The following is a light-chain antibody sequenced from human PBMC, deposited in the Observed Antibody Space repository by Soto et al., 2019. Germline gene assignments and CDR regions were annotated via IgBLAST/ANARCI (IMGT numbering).Light chain of an antibody. V-gene: IGKV4-1*01. CDR1: QSVLYSPNNKNY. Sequence: DIVMTQFPDSLALSLGERATINCKSSQSVLYSPNNKNYLAWYQQKPGQPPKLLLYWASMRESGVPDRFSGSASGTDFTLTISSLQAEDVAVYYCHQYASSPWTFGPGTKVEIK. CDR3: HQYASSPWT. J-gene: IGKJ1*01. CDR2: WAS.